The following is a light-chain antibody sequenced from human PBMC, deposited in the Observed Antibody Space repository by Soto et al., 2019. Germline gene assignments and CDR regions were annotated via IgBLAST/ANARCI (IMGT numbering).Light chain of an antibody. CDR2: GAS. V-gene: IGKV3-15*01. J-gene: IGKJ1*01. CDR1: QSISSN. CDR3: QQYNNWPPWT. Sequence: EVVMTQSQATLSVSPGERATLSCRASQSISSNLAWYQQKPGQPPRLLIYGASTRATGIPARFGGSGSGTEFTLTISSLQSEDFAVDYCQQYNNWPPWTFGQGTKVEIK.